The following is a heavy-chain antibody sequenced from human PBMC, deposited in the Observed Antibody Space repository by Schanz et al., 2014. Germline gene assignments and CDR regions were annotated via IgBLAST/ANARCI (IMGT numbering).Heavy chain of an antibody. D-gene: IGHD2-2*01. J-gene: IGHJ4*02. CDR3: ARGRVVPAAPEFDY. CDR2: IYYSGST. CDR1: SASIRTYY. V-gene: IGHV4-59*01. Sequence: QVQLQESGPGLVKPSETLSLTCTVSSASIRTYYWSWIRQPPGKGLEWIGYIYYSGSTTYNPSLKSRVTTSVDTSKKQFSLNLSSVTAADTAVYYCARGRVVPAAPEFDYWGQGILVTVSS.